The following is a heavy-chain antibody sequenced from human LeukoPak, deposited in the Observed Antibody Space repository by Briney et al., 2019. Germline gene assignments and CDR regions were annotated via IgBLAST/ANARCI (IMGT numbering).Heavy chain of an antibody. Sequence: GGSLRLSCAASGFTFSSYWMSWVRQAPGKGLEWVANIKQDGSEKYYVDSVKGRFTISRVNAKNSLYLQMNSLRAEDTAVYYCARGGYDFWSGYPFDYWGQGTLVTVSS. J-gene: IGHJ4*02. D-gene: IGHD3-3*01. CDR1: GFTFSSYW. CDR3: ARGGYDFWSGYPFDY. CDR2: IKQDGSEK. V-gene: IGHV3-7*01.